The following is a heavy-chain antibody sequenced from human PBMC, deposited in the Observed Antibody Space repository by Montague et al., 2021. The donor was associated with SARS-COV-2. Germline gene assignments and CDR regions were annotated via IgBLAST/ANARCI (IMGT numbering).Heavy chain of an antibody. CDR1: GGSFSGYY. Sequence: SETLSLTCAVYGGSFSGYYWSWIRQPPGKGLEWIGEISHSGSTNYNPSLKSRVTISIDTSKNQFSLRLSSVTAADTAVYYCARVPNRLVFIASVYGLDAWGQGTLVTVSS. CDR3: ARVPNRLVFIASVYGLDA. J-gene: IGHJ5*02. CDR2: ISHSGST. D-gene: IGHD6-19*01. V-gene: IGHV4-34*01.